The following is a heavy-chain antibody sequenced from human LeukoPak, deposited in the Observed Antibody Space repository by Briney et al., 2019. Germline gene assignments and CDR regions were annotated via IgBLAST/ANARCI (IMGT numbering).Heavy chain of an antibody. V-gene: IGHV1-18*01. J-gene: IGHJ5*02. D-gene: IGHD3-16*01. Sequence: ASVKVSCKASGYTFTSYGISWVRQAPGQGLEWMGWISAYNGNTNYAQKLQGRVTMTTDTSTSTDYMELRSLRSDDTAVYYCARAEETYWGNWFDPWGQGTLVTVSS. CDR1: GYTFTSYG. CDR3: ARAEETYWGNWFDP. CDR2: ISAYNGNT.